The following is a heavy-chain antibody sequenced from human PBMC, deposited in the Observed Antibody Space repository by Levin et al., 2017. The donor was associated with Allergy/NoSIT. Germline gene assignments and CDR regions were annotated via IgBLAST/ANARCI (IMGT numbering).Heavy chain of an antibody. CDR1: GGSISSYY. Sequence: ASETLSLTCTVSGGSISSYYWSWIRQPPGKGLEWIGYIYYSGSTNYNPSLKSRVTISVDTSKNQFSLKLSSVTAADTAVYYCARDVNITMVRGVYNWFDPWGQGTLVTVSS. D-gene: IGHD3-10*01. CDR3: ARDVNITMVRGVYNWFDP. J-gene: IGHJ5*02. CDR2: IYYSGST. V-gene: IGHV4-59*01.